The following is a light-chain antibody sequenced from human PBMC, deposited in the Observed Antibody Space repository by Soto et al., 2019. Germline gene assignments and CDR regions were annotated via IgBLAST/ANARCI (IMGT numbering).Light chain of an antibody. CDR3: QQYNSWPRT. Sequence: EIEVTQSPATLSVSPGERATLSCRASQNIGINLAWYQQKPGQAPSLLIYEGSTRATGIPTRFSGSGSGTDFTLTISSLQSADFAVYHCQQYNSWPRTFGQGTKVEVK. CDR2: EGS. J-gene: IGKJ1*01. V-gene: IGKV3-15*01. CDR1: QNIGIN.